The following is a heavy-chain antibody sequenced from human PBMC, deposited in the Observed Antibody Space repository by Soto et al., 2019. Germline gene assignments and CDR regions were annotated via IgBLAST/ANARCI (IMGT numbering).Heavy chain of an antibody. D-gene: IGHD4-4*01. CDR2: LYESGTT. CDR3: AWTLQFKRGGVFDI. V-gene: IGHV4-38-2*01. Sequence: PSETLSLTCAVSDSSISDAYYWCWDRQAPGKGLEWIGTLYESGTTFYNPSLQSRVTISIDTSKSHFSLKLESVTAADTAVYYCAWTLQFKRGGVFDIWGQGTMVTVSS. J-gene: IGHJ3*02. CDR1: DSSISDAYY.